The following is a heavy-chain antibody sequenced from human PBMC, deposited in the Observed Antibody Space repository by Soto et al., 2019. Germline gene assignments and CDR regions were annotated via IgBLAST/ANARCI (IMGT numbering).Heavy chain of an antibody. J-gene: IGHJ4*02. V-gene: IGHV4-39*01. Sequence: KQSQTLSLTCTVSGGSISSSSYYWGWIRQPPGKGLEWIGSIYYSGSTYYNPSLKSRVTISVDTSKNQFSLKLSSVTAADTAVYYCARLLSYYDSSGYPASLYDYWGQGTLVTVSS. D-gene: IGHD3-22*01. CDR1: GGSISSSSYY. CDR3: ARLLSYYDSSGYPASLYDY. CDR2: IYYSGST.